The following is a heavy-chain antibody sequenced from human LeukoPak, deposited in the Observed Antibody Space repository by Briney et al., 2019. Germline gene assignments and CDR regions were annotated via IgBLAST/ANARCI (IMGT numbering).Heavy chain of an antibody. V-gene: IGHV4-39*01. D-gene: IGHD2-2*02. Sequence: SETLSLTCTVSGGSISSSSYYWGWIRQPPGKGLEWIGSIYYSGSTYYNPSLKSRVTISVDTSKNQFSLKLSSVTAADTAVYYCARQTALYCSGTSCYTGWYFDLWGRGTLVTVSS. CDR1: GGSISSSSYY. CDR3: ARQTALYCSGTSCYTGWYFDL. J-gene: IGHJ2*01. CDR2: IYYSGST.